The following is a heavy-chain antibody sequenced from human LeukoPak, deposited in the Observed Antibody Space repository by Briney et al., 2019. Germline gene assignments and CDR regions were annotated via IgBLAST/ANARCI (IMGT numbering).Heavy chain of an antibody. CDR1: GFTVSSNY. CDR2: INHSGST. D-gene: IGHD3-10*01. J-gene: IGHJ4*02. V-gene: IGHV4-34*01. Sequence: PGGSLRLSCAASGFTVSSNYMTWVRQPPGKGLEWIGEINHSGSTNYNPSLKSRVTISVDTSKNQFSLKLSSVTAADTAVYYCARGRMGYYYGSGSYHIDYWGQGTLVTVSS. CDR3: ARGRMGYYYGSGSYHIDY.